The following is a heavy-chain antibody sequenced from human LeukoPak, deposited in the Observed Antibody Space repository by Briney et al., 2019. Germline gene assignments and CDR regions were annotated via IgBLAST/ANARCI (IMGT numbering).Heavy chain of an antibody. Sequence: GGSLRLSCAASGFIFSSYSMNWVRQAPGKGLEWVSSISSSSSYIYYADSVKGRFTISRDNAKNSLYVQMNSLRAEDTAVYYCARESRIAAAGTPVVDYWGQGTLVTVSS. CDR1: GFIFSSYS. CDR2: ISSSSSYI. V-gene: IGHV3-21*01. CDR3: ARESRIAAAGTPVVDY. D-gene: IGHD6-13*01. J-gene: IGHJ4*02.